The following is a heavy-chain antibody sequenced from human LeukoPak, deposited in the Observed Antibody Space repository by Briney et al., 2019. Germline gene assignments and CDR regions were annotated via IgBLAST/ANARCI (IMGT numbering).Heavy chain of an antibody. D-gene: IGHD1-26*01. Sequence: GGSLRLSCAASGFTFSNYWMYWVRQDPGKGLLWVSRINNDGSSTVYADPVKGRFTISRDNAKNTLYLQMNSLRAADTAVYYCARGGSYGTLDFWGQGTLVTVSS. CDR3: ARGGSYGTLDF. J-gene: IGHJ4*02. CDR1: GFTFSNYW. CDR2: INNDGSST. V-gene: IGHV3-74*03.